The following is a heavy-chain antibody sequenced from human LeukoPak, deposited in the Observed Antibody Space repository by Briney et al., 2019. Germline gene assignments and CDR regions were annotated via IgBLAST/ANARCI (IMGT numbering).Heavy chain of an antibody. J-gene: IGHJ4*02. D-gene: IGHD4-23*01. CDR1: GITFSRHW. CDR2: ISVNGGTT. CDR3: VKGGGNVRRYFEY. Sequence: GGSLRLSCVASGITFSRHWMTWVRQAPGKGLEWVSSISVNGGTTYYADSVKGRFTISRDSSKNTLYLQMNSLRAEDTAVYYCVKGGGNVRRYFEYWGQGTLVTVSS. V-gene: IGHV3-23*01.